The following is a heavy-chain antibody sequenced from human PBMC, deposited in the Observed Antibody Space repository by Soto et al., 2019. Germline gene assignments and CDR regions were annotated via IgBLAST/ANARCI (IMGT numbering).Heavy chain of an antibody. CDR2: IIPILNSP. V-gene: IGHV1-69*01. CDR1: GGTFGSYA. D-gene: IGHD2-21*01. CDR3: AREAPYCTSATCPKFYDMDV. J-gene: IGHJ6*02. Sequence: QVQLVQSGAEVKKPGSSVKVSCKASGGTFGSYAITWVRRPPGQGLEWLGGIIPILNSPAYAQKFQARVVITADEITNTAYMELNSLRFDDTAVYYCAREAPYCTSATCPKFYDMDVWGQGTTVTVAS.